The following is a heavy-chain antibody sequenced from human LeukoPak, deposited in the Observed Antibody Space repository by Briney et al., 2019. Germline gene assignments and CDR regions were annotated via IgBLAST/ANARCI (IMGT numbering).Heavy chain of an antibody. CDR1: GGSFSGYY. V-gene: IGHV4-34*01. CDR2: INHSGST. J-gene: IGHJ4*02. D-gene: IGHD5-12*01. CDR3: ASRGIVATDVRY. Sequence: SETLSLTCAVYGGSFSGYYWSWIRQPPGKGLEWIGEINHSGSTNYNSSLKSRVTISVDTSKNQFSLKLSSVTAADTAVYYCASRGIVATDVRYWGRGTLVTVSS.